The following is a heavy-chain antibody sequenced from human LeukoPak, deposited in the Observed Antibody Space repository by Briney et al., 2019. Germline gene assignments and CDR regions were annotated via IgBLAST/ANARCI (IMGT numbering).Heavy chain of an antibody. D-gene: IGHD4-17*01. CDR3: AREPYGDYFDF. V-gene: IGHV3-7*03. Sequence: GGSLRLSCAASGFTFSSYWMSWVRQAPGKGLEWVANIKQDGSDKYYVDSVKGRFTISRDNAKNSLYLQMISLRAEDTAVYYCAREPYGDYFDFWGQGTLVTVSS. CDR2: IKQDGSDK. CDR1: GFTFSSYW. J-gene: IGHJ4*02.